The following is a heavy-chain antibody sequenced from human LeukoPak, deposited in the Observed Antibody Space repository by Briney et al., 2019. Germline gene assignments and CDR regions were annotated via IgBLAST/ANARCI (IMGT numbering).Heavy chain of an antibody. Sequence: GGSLRLSCAASGFTVSTNYMSWVRQAPGKGLEWVSVIYSGGSTYYVDSVKGRFTISRDNSKNTLYLQMNSLRAEDTAVYYCARLAALRYFDYWGQGTLVTVSS. V-gene: IGHV3-53*01. D-gene: IGHD3-3*01. J-gene: IGHJ4*02. CDR1: GFTVSTNY. CDR2: IYSGGST. CDR3: ARLAALRYFDY.